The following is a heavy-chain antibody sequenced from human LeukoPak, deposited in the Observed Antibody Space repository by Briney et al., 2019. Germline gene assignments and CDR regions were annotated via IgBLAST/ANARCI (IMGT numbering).Heavy chain of an antibody. CDR1: GGTFSSYA. CDR2: IIPIFGTA. CDR3: AYGRCTNGVCQFDP. J-gene: IGHJ5*02. Sequence: GASVKVSFKASGGTFSSYAISWVRQAPGQGLEWMGGIIPIFGTANYAQKFQGRVTITTDEYTSTAYMELSSLRSEDTAVYYCAYGRCTNGVCQFDPWGQGTLVTVSS. D-gene: IGHD2-8*01. V-gene: IGHV1-69*05.